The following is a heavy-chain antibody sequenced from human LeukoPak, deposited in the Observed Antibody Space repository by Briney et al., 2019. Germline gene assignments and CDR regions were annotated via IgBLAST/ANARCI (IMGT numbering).Heavy chain of an antibody. Sequence: PSETLSLTCTVSGGSISSSSYYWGWIRQPPGKGLELIVSIYYSGSTYYNPSLKSRVTISVDTSKNQFSLKLSSLTAADTAVYYCARHLGPYYYYAMDVWGQGTTDTVSS. D-gene: IGHD7-27*01. CDR2: IYYSGST. CDR1: GGSISSSSYY. J-gene: IGHJ6*02. CDR3: ARHLGPYYYYAMDV. V-gene: IGHV4-39*01.